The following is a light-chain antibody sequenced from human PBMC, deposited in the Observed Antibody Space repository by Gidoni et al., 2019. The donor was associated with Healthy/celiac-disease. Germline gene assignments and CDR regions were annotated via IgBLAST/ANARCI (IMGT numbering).Light chain of an antibody. CDR3: QFYDSSLSSLV. Sequence: QSVLTQQPSVSGAPGKRVTISCTGSSSNIGAGYDVHWYQQLPVTAPKLLIYCNSNRPSGVPDRFSGSKSGTSASLAITGLQAEDEADYYCQFYDSSLSSLVFGGGTKLTVL. J-gene: IGLJ2*01. CDR1: SSNIGAGYD. V-gene: IGLV1-40*01. CDR2: CNS.